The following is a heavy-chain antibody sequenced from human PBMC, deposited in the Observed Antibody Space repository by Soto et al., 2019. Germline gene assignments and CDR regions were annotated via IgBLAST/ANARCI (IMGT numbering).Heavy chain of an antibody. CDR1: GGSISSGGYS. D-gene: IGHD2-21*01. V-gene: IGHV4-30-2*01. Sequence: PSETLSLTCAVSGGSISSGGYSWSWIRQPPGKGLEWIGYIYHSGSTYYNPSLKSRVTISVDRSKNQFSLKLSSVTAADTAVYYCARGHSYKRLLQFHPQTPHYFDYRGQGTLVTVSS. J-gene: IGHJ4*02. CDR2: IYHSGST. CDR3: ARGHSYKRLLQFHPQTPHYFDY.